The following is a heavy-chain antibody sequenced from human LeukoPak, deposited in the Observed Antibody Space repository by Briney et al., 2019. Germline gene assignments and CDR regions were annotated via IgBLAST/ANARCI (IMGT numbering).Heavy chain of an antibody. Sequence: VSVKVSCKASGYTFTRYYMHWVRQAPGQGLEWMGIINPSGGSTNYAQKFQGRVTMTRDTSTTTVYMELSSLRSEDTAVYYCARGPSITMVRGGQWYYYMDVWGKGTTVTISS. J-gene: IGHJ6*03. V-gene: IGHV1-46*01. CDR1: GYTFTRYY. CDR3: ARGPSITMVRGGQWYYYMDV. CDR2: INPSGGST. D-gene: IGHD3-10*01.